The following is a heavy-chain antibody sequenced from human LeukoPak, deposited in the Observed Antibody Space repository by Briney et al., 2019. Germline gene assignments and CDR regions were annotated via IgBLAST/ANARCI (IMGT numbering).Heavy chain of an antibody. Sequence: ASVKVSCKASGDTFTNYYMHWVRQAPGQGLEWMGWINVKSGDSNYVEKFQGRVTMTRDTSISTVYMELSRLTSDDTAVYYCARESGYSYGVNMDVWGKGTTVTVSS. CDR1: GDTFTNYY. J-gene: IGHJ6*03. V-gene: IGHV1-2*02. CDR3: ARESGYSYGVNMDV. D-gene: IGHD5-18*01. CDR2: INVKSGDS.